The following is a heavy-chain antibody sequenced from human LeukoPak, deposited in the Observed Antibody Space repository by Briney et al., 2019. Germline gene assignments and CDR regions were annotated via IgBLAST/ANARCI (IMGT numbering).Heavy chain of an antibody. D-gene: IGHD6-19*01. J-gene: IGHJ4*02. CDR3: ARDSRDSSGWYAYYFDY. Sequence: PSETLSLTCTVSGGSISSYYRSWIRQPAGKGLEWIGRIYTSGSTNYNPSLKSRVTMSVDTSKNQFSLKLSSVTAADTAVYYCARDSRDSSGWYAYYFDYWGQGTLVTVSS. CDR2: IYTSGST. CDR1: GGSISSYY. V-gene: IGHV4-4*07.